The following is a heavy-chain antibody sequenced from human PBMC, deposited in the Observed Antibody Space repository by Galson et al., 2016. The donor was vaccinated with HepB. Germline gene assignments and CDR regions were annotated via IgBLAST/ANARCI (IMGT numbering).Heavy chain of an antibody. Sequence: SETLSLTCNVSGGSISNRSYFWAWIRQPPGKGLEWIGNIYYSGSTNYNPSLKSRVTISVDTSKNQFSLKLSSVTAADTAVYYCAREASGGMPARLDYWGQGTLVTVSS. J-gene: IGHJ4*02. CDR1: GGSISNRSYF. V-gene: IGHV4-61*01. D-gene: IGHD1-26*01. CDR3: AREASGGMPARLDY. CDR2: IYYSGST.